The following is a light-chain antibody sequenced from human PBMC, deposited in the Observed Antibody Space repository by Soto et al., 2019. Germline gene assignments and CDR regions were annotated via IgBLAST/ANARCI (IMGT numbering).Light chain of an antibody. V-gene: IGKV1-27*01. CDR2: DAS. J-gene: IGKJ4*01. Sequence: DLQMTQSPPSLSASVGNRVTVTCRASHDIGNSLAWYQQRPGKSPRLLIYDASTLQSGVTARFSGSGSGTDFTLVISSLRPEDVATYYCQKFNSDPLTFGGGTKVEVK. CDR3: QKFNSDPLT. CDR1: HDIGNS.